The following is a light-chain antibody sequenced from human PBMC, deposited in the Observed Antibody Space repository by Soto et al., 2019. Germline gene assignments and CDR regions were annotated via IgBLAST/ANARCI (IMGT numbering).Light chain of an antibody. Sequence: QSALTQPPSASGSPGQSVTISCTGTGSDIGGYNFVSWYQQHPGKVPKLITYEVNKRPSGVPDRFSGSKSGNTASLTVSGLQADDEAVYYCSSYAGTNNRYVFGTGTKVTVL. CDR3: SSYAGTNNRYV. J-gene: IGLJ1*01. CDR1: GSDIGGYNF. V-gene: IGLV2-8*01. CDR2: EVN.